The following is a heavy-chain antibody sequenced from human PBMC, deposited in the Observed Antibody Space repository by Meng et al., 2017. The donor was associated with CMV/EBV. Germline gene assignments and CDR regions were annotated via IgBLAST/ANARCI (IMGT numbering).Heavy chain of an antibody. CDR1: GFTFSSSG. CDR3: AKQITITNYYYYYAMDV. CDR2: IWSDGTSK. D-gene: IGHD5-24*01. Sequence: GGSLRLSCAASGFTFSSSGLHWVRQAPGKGLEWVAAIWSDGTSKHYTDSVKGRFTISRDNSKNTMYLQMNSLRAEDTAVYYCAKQITITNYYYYYAMDVWGQGTTVTVSS. J-gene: IGHJ6*02. V-gene: IGHV3-33*06.